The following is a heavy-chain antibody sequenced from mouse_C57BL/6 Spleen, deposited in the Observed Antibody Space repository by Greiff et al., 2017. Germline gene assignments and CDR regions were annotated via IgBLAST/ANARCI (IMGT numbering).Heavy chain of an antibody. CDR1: GFNIKDYY. D-gene: IGHD1-1*01. V-gene: IGHV14-2*01. CDR3: ARGYYYGSSGRYFDV. Sequence: VQLQQSGAELVKPGASVKLSCTASGFNIKDYYMHWVKQRTEQGLEWIGRIDPEDGETKYAPKFPGKATITADTSSNTAYLQLSSLTSEDTAVYYCARGYYYGSSGRYFDVWGTGTTVTVSS. CDR2: IDPEDGET. J-gene: IGHJ1*03.